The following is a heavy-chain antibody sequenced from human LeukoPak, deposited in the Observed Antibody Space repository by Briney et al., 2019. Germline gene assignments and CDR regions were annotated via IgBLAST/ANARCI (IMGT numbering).Heavy chain of an antibody. V-gene: IGHV3-21*01. CDR3: ASRRGIAAAGADY. Sequence: PGGSLRLSCAASGFTFSSYSMNWVRQAPGKGLEWVSSISSSSSYIYYADSVKGRFTISRDNAKNSLYLQMNSLRAEDAAVYYCASRRGIAAAGADYWGQGTLVTVSS. J-gene: IGHJ4*02. CDR1: GFTFSSYS. CDR2: ISSSSSYI. D-gene: IGHD6-13*01.